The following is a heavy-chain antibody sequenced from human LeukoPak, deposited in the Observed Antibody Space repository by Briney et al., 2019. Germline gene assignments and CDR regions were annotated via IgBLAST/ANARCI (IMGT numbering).Heavy chain of an antibody. J-gene: IGHJ3*02. CDR1: GYSFTNYW. CDR2: IYPGDSDT. D-gene: IGHD3-16*02. CDR3: ARSRAETVPVWGSYRHHDAFDI. Sequence: GESLKISCKGSGYSFTNYWIGWVRQMPGKGLEWMGIIYPGDSDTTYKPSFQGQVTISADKSISTAYLQWSSLEASDTAMYYCARSRAETVPVWGSYRHHDAFDIWGQGTMVTVSS. V-gene: IGHV5-51*01.